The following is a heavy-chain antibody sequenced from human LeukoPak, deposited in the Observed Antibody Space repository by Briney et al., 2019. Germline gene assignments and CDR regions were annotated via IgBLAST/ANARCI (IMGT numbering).Heavy chain of an antibody. CDR1: GGTFSSYA. J-gene: IGHJ4*02. Sequence: ASVKVSCKASGGTFSSYAISWVRQAPGQGLEWMGRIIPILGIANYAQKFQGRVTITTDESTSTACMELSSLRSEDTAVYYCARVQRYCSSTSCYLDYWGQGTLVTVSS. D-gene: IGHD2-2*01. CDR2: IIPILGIA. V-gene: IGHV1-69*04. CDR3: ARVQRYCSSTSCYLDY.